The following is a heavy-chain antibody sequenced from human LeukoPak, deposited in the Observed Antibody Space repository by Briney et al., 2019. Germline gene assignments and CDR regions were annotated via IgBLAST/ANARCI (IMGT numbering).Heavy chain of an antibody. J-gene: IGHJ4*02. D-gene: IGHD3-22*01. Sequence: PGGSLRLSCAASGFTFRSYAMSWVRQAPGKGLEWVSAISGSGGSTYYADSVKGRFTISRDNSKTTLYLQMNSLRAEETAVYYCARGLVYSDSSLYIGSLDFWGQGTLVTVSS. CDR2: ISGSGGST. CDR1: GFTFRSYA. V-gene: IGHV3-23*01. CDR3: ARGLVYSDSSLYIGSLDF.